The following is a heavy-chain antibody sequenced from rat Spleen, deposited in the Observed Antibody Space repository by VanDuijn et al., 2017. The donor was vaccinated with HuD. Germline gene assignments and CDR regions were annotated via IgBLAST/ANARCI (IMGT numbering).Heavy chain of an antibody. V-gene: IGHV5-25*01. Sequence: EVQLVESGGGLVQPGRSMKLSCAASGFTFSKYYMAWVRQAPTKGLEWVASISPSGGSTYYRDSLKGRFTVSRDNAETTVYLQMNSLRSEDTATYYCAVSGYGYWGQGIMVTVSS. CDR3: AVSGYGY. CDR1: GFTFSKYY. CDR2: ISPSGGST. J-gene: IGHJ2*01. D-gene: IGHD4-3*01.